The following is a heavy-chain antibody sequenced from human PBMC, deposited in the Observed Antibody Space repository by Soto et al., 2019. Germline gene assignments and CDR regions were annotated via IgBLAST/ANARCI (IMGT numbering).Heavy chain of an antibody. Sequence: GGSLRLSCAASGFTFTDYALSWVRQAPGKGLEWVATISGIGGSTYLADSVKGRLSISRDNSKNTVSLLMNSLRAEDTAVYYCAMTKLAEFNYWGQGIQVTVS. CDR3: AMTKLAEFNY. D-gene: IGHD1-1*01. J-gene: IGHJ4*02. CDR1: GFTFTDYA. V-gene: IGHV3-23*01. CDR2: ISGIGGST.